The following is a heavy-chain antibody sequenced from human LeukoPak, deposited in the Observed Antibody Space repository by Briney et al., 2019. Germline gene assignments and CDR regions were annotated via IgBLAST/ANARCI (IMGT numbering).Heavy chain of an antibody. V-gene: IGHV1-2*02. J-gene: IGHJ4*02. CDR1: GYTFTGYY. Sequence: ASVKVSCKASGYTFTGYYMHWVRQAPGQGLEWMGWINPNSGGTNYAQKFQGRVTMTRDTSISTAYMELSRLRSDDTAVYYCARFGGFDDSSGYYSFDYWGQGTLVTVSS. CDR3: ARFGGFDDSSGYYSFDY. CDR2: INPNSGGT. D-gene: IGHD3-22*01.